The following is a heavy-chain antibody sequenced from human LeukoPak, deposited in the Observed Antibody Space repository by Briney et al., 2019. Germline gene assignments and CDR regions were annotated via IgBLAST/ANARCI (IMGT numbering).Heavy chain of an antibody. CDR1: GFTFSSYA. J-gene: IGHJ4*02. D-gene: IGHD3-10*01. CDR2: ISGSRGRT. Sequence: GGSLRLSCAASGFTFSSYAMSWVRQAPGKGLEWVSGISGSRGRTYYADSVKGRFTISRDNSKNTLYLQMNSLRAEDTAVYYCARVEYRGSGSYYNDYWGQGTLVTVSS. V-gene: IGHV3-23*01. CDR3: ARVEYRGSGSYYNDY.